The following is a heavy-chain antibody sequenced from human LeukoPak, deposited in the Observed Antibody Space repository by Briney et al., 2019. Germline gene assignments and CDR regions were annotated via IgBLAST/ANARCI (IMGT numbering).Heavy chain of an antibody. CDR1: GGTFSSYA. J-gene: IGHJ4*02. D-gene: IGHD3-22*01. CDR3: ARGAYDSYPTTYFDY. Sequence: SVKVSCKASGGTFSSYAISWVRQAPGQGLGWMGRIIPILGIANYAQKFQGRVTITADKSTSTAYMELSSLRSEDTAVYYCARGAYDSYPTTYFDYWGQGTLVTVSS. V-gene: IGHV1-69*04. CDR2: IIPILGIA.